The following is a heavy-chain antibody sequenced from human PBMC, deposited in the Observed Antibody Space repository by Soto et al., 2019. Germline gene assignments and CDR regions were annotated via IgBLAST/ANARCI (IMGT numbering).Heavy chain of an antibody. V-gene: IGHV4-30-4*01. CDR3: ARINIAGTFYYDN. D-gene: IGHD6-13*01. J-gene: IGHJ4*02. Sequence: SETLSLTCIVSGGSISSGDYYWIWFRQPPGKGLEWIGYIYYSGSAYYNPSLKTRLAMSVDTSDNHFSLKLSSVTVADTAVYYCARINIAGTFYYDNWGQGIPVTSPQ. CDR1: GGSISSGDYY. CDR2: IYYSGSA.